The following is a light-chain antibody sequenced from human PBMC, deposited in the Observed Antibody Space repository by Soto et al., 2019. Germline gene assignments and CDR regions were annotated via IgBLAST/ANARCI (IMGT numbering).Light chain of an antibody. J-gene: IGKJ4*01. Sequence: VRTQSRASLAVSLGERATINCKSRQSVLYSSNNKNYLVWYQQKPGQPPKLLLYWASTRESGVPDRFSGSGSGTDFTLTISSLQAEDVAVYYCQQYYSTPLTFGGGTKVDI. CDR2: WAS. CDR3: QQYYSTPLT. V-gene: IGKV4-1*01. CDR1: QSVLYSSNNKNY.